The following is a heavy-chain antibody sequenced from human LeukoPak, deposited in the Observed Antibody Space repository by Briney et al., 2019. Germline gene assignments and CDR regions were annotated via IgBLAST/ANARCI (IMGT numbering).Heavy chain of an antibody. V-gene: IGHV3-21*01. CDR3: ARDPCGSGSRNWFDP. Sequence: GGSLRLSCAASGFTFSSYSMNWVRQAPGKGLEWVSSISSSSSYIYYADSVKGRFTISRDNAKNSLYLQMNSLRAEDTAVYYCARDPCGSGSRNWFDPWGQGTLVTVSS. CDR2: ISSSSSYI. CDR1: GFTFSSYS. J-gene: IGHJ5*02. D-gene: IGHD3-10*01.